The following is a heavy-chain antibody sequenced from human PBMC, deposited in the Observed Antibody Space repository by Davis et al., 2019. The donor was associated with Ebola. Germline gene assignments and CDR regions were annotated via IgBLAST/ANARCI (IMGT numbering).Heavy chain of an antibody. CDR1: GFTFSSYG. J-gene: IGHJ6*02. V-gene: IGHV3-33*01. CDR2: IWHDGSNK. Sequence: PGGSLRLSCAASGFTFSSYGMHWVRQAPGTGLEWVAVIWHDGSNKYYAGSVKGRFTISRDNSKNKLYLQMNSLRAEDTAVYYCARDPAYYDFWSGSSYYYYGMDVWAQGTTVTVS. D-gene: IGHD3-3*01. CDR3: ARDPAYYDFWSGSSYYYYGMDV.